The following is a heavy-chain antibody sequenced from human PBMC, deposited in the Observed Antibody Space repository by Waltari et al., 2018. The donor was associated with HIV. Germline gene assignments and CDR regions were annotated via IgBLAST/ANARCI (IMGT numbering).Heavy chain of an antibody. D-gene: IGHD6-13*01. CDR2: VYDSGDT. CDR3: AGDVGSSSNWYVNYYYYGLDV. V-gene: IGHV4-38-2*02. Sequence: HVQLQESGPRLVNVSETLSLICSVSGYSVSSAYYWGWIRQPPGKGLEWIGGVYDSGDTYYNPSLRGRVNISVDMSTNQFSLNLTSLTGADTAVYYCAGDVGSSSNWYVNYYYYGLDVWGQGTTVTVSS. CDR1: GYSVSSAYY. J-gene: IGHJ6*02.